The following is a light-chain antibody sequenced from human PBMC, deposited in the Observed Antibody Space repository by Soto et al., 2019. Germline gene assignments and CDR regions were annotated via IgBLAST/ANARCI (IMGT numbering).Light chain of an antibody. V-gene: IGLV2-14*01. CDR2: EVS. Sequence: SARTQPASVSGSPGQSITISCTGTSSDVGGYNYVSWYQQHPGKAPKLMIYEVSNRPSGVSNRFSGSKSGNTASLTISGPQAEDEADYYCSSYTSSSTHYVFGTGTKVTVL. CDR3: SSYTSSSTHYV. CDR1: SSDVGGYNY. J-gene: IGLJ1*01.